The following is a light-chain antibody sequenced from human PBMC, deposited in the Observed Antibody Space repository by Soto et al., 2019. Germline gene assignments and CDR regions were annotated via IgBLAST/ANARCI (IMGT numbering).Light chain of an antibody. J-gene: IGLJ1*01. Sequence: QSALTQPASVSGSPGQSITISCTGTSSDVGAYNYVSWYQQLPGTAPKLMIYGVTIRTSGGSNRFSGSKSGNTASLTISGLQAADEADDYCSSYTSTSTLTVFGTGTKLTVL. CDR2: GVT. CDR1: SSDVGAYNY. CDR3: SSYTSTSTLTV. V-gene: IGLV2-14*01.